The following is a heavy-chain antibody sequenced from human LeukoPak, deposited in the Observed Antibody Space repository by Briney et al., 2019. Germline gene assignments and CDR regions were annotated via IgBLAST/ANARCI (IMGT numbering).Heavy chain of an antibody. J-gene: IGHJ4*02. D-gene: IGHD6-19*01. CDR2: INHSGST. CDR3: ARSIAVAGTAYFDY. Sequence: NSSETLSLTCAVYGGSFSGYYWSWIRQPPGKGLEWTGEINHSGSTNYNPSLKSRVTISVDTSKNQFSLKLSSVTAADTAVYYCARSIAVAGTAYFDYWGQGTLVTVSS. V-gene: IGHV4-34*01. CDR1: GGSFSGYY.